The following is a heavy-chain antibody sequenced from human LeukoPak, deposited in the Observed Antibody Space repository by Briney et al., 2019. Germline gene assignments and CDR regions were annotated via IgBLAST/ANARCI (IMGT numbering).Heavy chain of an antibody. V-gene: IGHV3-11*04. Sequence: PGGSLRLSCAASGFTFSDFYMHWIRQAPGKGLEWVSYMSGTGKTISDADSLKGRFTISRDSTKNLLFLQVDTLRVEDTATYYCARGGGDYTSRYYMGVWGKGTTVTVSS. CDR1: GFTFSDFY. D-gene: IGHD3-3*01. CDR2: MSGTGKTI. J-gene: IGHJ6*03. CDR3: ARGGGDYTSRYYMGV.